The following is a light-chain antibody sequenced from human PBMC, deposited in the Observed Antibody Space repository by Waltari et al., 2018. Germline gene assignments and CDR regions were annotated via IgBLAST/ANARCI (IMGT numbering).Light chain of an antibody. CDR1: SSEVGNYNL. J-gene: IGLJ3*02. CDR3: CSFAGSGTWV. Sequence: QSALTQSASVSESPGQSITMSCTGTSSEVGNYNLVSWYQQFPGTVPKLIIYEGYKRPSGVSSRFSGSKSGNTASLTISGLQTDDEAVYYCCSFAGSGTWVFGGGTKLTV. V-gene: IGLV2-23*01. CDR2: EGY.